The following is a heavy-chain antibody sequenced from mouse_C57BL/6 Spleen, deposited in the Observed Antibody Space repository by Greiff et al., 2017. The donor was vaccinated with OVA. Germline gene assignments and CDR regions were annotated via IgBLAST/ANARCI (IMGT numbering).Heavy chain of an antibody. CDR3: ARAGITTVVATDFDY. V-gene: IGHV1-82*01. J-gene: IGHJ2*01. D-gene: IGHD1-1*01. CDR1: GYAFSSSW. CDR2: IYPGDGDT. Sequence: VQLQQSGPELVKPGASVKISCKASGYAFSSSWMNWVKQRPGKGLEWIGRIYPGDGDTNYNGKFKGKATLTADTPSSTAYMQLSSLTSEDSAVYFCARAGITTVVATDFDYWGQGTTLTVSS.